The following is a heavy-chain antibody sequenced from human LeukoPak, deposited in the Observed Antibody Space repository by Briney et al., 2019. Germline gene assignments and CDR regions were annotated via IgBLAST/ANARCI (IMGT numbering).Heavy chain of an antibody. V-gene: IGHV3-7*01. Sequence: GGSLRLSCAASGFTVSSNDMSWVRQAPGKGLEWVANIKQDGSEKNYVESVKGRFTISRDNAKNSLYLQTNSLRAEDTAVYYCARDLGYCSSTSCYGVWFDPWGQGTLVTVSS. D-gene: IGHD2-2*01. J-gene: IGHJ5*02. CDR3: ARDLGYCSSTSCYGVWFDP. CDR1: GFTVSSND. CDR2: IKQDGSEK.